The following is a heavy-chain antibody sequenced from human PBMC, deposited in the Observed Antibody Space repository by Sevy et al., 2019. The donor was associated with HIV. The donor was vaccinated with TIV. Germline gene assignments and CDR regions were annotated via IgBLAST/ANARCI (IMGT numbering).Heavy chain of an antibody. D-gene: IGHD3-9*01. V-gene: IGHV5-51*01. CDR2: IYPGDSDT. CDR1: GYSFTSYW. J-gene: IGHJ3*02. CDR3: ARQQRYFDWSEGGDAFDI. Sequence: GESLKISCKGSGYSFTSYWIGWVRQMPGKGLEWMGIIYPGDSDTRYSPSFQGQVTISADKSISTAYLQWSSLKASDTAMYYCARQQRYFDWSEGGDAFDIWGQGTMVTVSS.